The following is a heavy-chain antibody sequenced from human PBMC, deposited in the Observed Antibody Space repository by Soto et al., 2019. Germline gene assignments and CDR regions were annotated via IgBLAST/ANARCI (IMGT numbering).Heavy chain of an antibody. Sequence: GASLKVSCKTGSFYAVSWVRQAPGQGLEWMGGLIPVFDTPSYAQKFQGRVTITADESKSKAYMELSSLRSEDTALYYCASAPVTGRYSYYGMDAWDQGIAVTVSS. V-gene: IGHV1-69*13. J-gene: IGHJ6*02. CDR1: GSFYA. CDR3: ASAPVTGRYSYYGMDA. D-gene: IGHD4-4*01. CDR2: LIPVFDTP.